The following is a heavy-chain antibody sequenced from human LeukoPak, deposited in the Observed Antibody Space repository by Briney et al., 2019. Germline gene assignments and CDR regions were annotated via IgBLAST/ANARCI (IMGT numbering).Heavy chain of an antibody. V-gene: IGHV4-34*11. J-gene: IGHJ5*02. D-gene: IGHD5-12*01. Sequence: SETLSLTCAVYGGSFSGYYWSWIRQPPGKRLEWIGSIYYSGNTYYNPTLKSRITISVDTSKNQFSLNLTSVTAADAAVYYCARDLGYSGFDWAPWGQGTLVTVSS. CDR3: ARDLGYSGFDWAP. CDR2: IYYSGNT. CDR1: GGSFSGYY.